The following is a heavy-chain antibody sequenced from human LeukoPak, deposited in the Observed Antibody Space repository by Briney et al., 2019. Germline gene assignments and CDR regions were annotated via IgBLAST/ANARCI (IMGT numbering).Heavy chain of an antibody. V-gene: IGHV3-7*01. Sequence: GGSLRLSCAASGFTFSNYWMSWVRQAPGKGLEWLANINQDGSEIYYVDSVKGRFTISRDNGKNSLYLQINSLRADDTAVYYCARHQGSMIVVRTTNCFFDLWGRGTLVTVSS. CDR3: ARHQGSMIVVRTTNCFFDL. CDR2: INQDGSEI. CDR1: GFTFSNYW. D-gene: IGHD3-22*01. J-gene: IGHJ2*01.